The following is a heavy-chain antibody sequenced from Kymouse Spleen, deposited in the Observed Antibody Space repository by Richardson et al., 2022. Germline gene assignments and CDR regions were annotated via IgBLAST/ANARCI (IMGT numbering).Heavy chain of an antibody. V-gene: IGHV3-30*18. Sequence: QVQLVESGGGVVQPGRSLRLSCAASGFTFSSYGMHWVRQAPGKGLEWVAVISYDGSNKYYADSVKGRFTISRDNSKNTLYLQMNSLRAEDTAVYYCAKDLIIVVVPAAIGSGMDVWGQGTTVTVSS. D-gene: IGHD2-2*02. CDR2: ISYDGSNK. CDR1: GFTFSSYG. J-gene: IGHJ6*02. CDR3: AKDLIIVVVPAAIGSGMDV.